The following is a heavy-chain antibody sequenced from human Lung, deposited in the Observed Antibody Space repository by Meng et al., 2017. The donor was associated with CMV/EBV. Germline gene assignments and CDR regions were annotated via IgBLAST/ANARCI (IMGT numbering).Heavy chain of an antibody. CDR3: ARAGQQLVSYYYYYYGMDV. D-gene: IGHD6-13*01. V-gene: IGHV4-34*01. CDR2: INHSGST. CDR1: GGSFSGYY. Sequence: SETXSLXXAVYGGSFSGYYWSWIRQPPGKGLEWIGEINHSGSTNYNPSLKSRVTISVDTSKNQFSLKLSPVTAADTAVYYCARAGQQLVSYYYYYYGMDVWGQGXTVTVSS. J-gene: IGHJ6*02.